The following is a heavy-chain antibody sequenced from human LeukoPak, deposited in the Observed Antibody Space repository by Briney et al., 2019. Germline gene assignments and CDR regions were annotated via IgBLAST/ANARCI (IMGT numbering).Heavy chain of an antibody. Sequence: SETLSLTCAVYGGSFSGYYWSWIRQPPGKGLEWIGEINHSGSTNYNPSLKSRVTISVDTSKNQFSLKLSSVTAADTAVYYRARVEAVAGRIDYWGQGTLVTVSS. CDR1: GGSFSGYY. CDR2: INHSGST. V-gene: IGHV4-34*01. J-gene: IGHJ4*02. CDR3: ARVEAVAGRIDY. D-gene: IGHD6-19*01.